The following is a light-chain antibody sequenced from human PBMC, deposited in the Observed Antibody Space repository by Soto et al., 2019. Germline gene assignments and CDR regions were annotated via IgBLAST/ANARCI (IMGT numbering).Light chain of an antibody. J-gene: IGLJ1*01. CDR1: SSDVGGYNY. CDR2: EVS. Sequence: QSALTQPASVSGSPGQSITSSCTGTSSDVGGYNYVSWYQQHPGKAPKLMIYEVSNRPSGVSNRFSGSKSGNTASLTISGLQAEDEADYYCSSYTSSSIDYVFGPGTTLTVL. CDR3: SSYTSSSIDYV. V-gene: IGLV2-14*01.